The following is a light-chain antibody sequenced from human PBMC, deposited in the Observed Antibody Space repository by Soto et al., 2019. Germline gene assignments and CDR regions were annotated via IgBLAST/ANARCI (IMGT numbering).Light chain of an antibody. CDR2: VAS. Sequence: EIVLTQSPGTLSLSPGERATLSCRASQSVSNSYLAWYQQKPGQAPRRLIYVASSRDTGIPDRFSGSGSGTDSTLTTSRLQPEDCAVSDCQQYGSAPSTLGQGTKVEIK. V-gene: IGKV3-20*01. J-gene: IGKJ1*01. CDR1: QSVSNSY. CDR3: QQYGSAPST.